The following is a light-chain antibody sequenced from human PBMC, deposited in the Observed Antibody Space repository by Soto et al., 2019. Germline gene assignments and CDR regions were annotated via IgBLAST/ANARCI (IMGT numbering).Light chain of an antibody. V-gene: IGKV3-20*01. Sequence: EIVLTQSPATLSLSPGERATLSCRASQSVSSSYLACYQQKPGQAPSLLIYGASSRDTGIPDRFSGSGSGTDFTLTISRLEPEDFAVYYCQQYGSSPLTFGGGTKVEIK. CDR2: GAS. J-gene: IGKJ4*01. CDR1: QSVSSSY. CDR3: QQYGSSPLT.